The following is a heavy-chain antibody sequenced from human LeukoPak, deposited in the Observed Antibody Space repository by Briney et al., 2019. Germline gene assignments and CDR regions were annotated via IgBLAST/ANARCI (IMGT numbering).Heavy chain of an antibody. CDR3: AKDSHYYYYGMDV. V-gene: IGHV3-30*18. CDR1: GFTFSSYG. J-gene: IGHJ6*02. CDR2: ISYDGSNK. Sequence: PGGSLRLSCAASGFTFSSYGMHWVRQAPGKGLEGVAVISYDGSNKYYADSVKGRFTISRDNSKNTLYLQMNSLRAEDTAVYYCAKDSHYYYYGMDVWGQGPRVTVSS.